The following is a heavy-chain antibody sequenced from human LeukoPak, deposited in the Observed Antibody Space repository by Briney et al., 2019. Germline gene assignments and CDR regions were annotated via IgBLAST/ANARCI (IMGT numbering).Heavy chain of an antibody. Sequence: ASVKVSCKASGYTLTGYHMHWVRQAPGQGLEWMGRINPNSGDTNYAQKFQGRVAMTRDTSISTAFMELTRLRSDDTAVYYCARDYCSSTSCLFDYWGQGTLVTVSS. CDR2: INPNSGDT. D-gene: IGHD2-2*01. J-gene: IGHJ4*02. CDR1: GYTLTGYH. V-gene: IGHV1-2*06. CDR3: ARDYCSSTSCLFDY.